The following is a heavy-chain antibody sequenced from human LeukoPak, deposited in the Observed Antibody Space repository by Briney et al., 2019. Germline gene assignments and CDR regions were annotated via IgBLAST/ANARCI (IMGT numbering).Heavy chain of an antibody. CDR1: GGSIRSYY. CDR2: IYYSGST. D-gene: IGHD1-26*01. Sequence: SETLSLACTVSGGSIRSYYWSWMRQPPGKGLEWIGYIYYSGSTKYNPSLKSRATISVDASKNQFSLKLSSVTAADTAVYYCASGSYYFDYWGQGTLVTVSS. V-gene: IGHV4-59*08. J-gene: IGHJ4*02. CDR3: ASGSYYFDY.